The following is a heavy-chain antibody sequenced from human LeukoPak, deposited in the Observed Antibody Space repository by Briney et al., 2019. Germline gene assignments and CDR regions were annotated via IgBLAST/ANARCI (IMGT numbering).Heavy chain of an antibody. CDR1: GFTFSSYA. J-gene: IGHJ3*02. Sequence: GGSLRLSCAASGFTFSSYAMHWVRQAPGKGLEWVAVISYDGSNKYYADSVKGRFTISRDNSKNTLYLQMNSLRAEDTAVYYCAGVGGISGAFDIWGQGTMVTVSS. V-gene: IGHV3-30*04. D-gene: IGHD3-3*01. CDR3: AGVGGISGAFDI. CDR2: ISYDGSNK.